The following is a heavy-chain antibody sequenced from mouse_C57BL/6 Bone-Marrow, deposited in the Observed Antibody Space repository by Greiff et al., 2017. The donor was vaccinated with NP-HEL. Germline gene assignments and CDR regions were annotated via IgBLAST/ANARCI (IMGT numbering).Heavy chain of an antibody. CDR1: GFTITDDC. CDR3: PDGAWFAY. J-gene: IGHJ3*01. V-gene: IGHV14-4*01. Sequence: EVQLQQSGAELVRPGASVKLSCTASGFTITDDCMPWVKQRPEQGLEWIGWIDPENGDTDYASKFPGKAPLTADTSSNTAYMQLSSLTSEDTAVYCCPDGAWFAYWGRGTRVTVSA. CDR2: IDPENGDT.